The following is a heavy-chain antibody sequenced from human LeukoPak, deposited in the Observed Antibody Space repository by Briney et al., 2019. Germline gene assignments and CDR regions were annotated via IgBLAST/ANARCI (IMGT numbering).Heavy chain of an antibody. CDR2: IYYSGST. J-gene: IGHJ5*02. V-gene: IGHV4-39*01. D-gene: IGHD2-2*01. Sequence: SETLSLTCTVSGGSISSRSYYWGWIRQPPGKGPEWIGSIYYSGSTYYNPSLKSRVTISVDTSKNQFSLKLSSVTAADTAVYYCARQATVVVPAAKGGFDPWGQGTLVTVSS. CDR1: GGSISSRSYY. CDR3: ARQATVVVPAAKGGFDP.